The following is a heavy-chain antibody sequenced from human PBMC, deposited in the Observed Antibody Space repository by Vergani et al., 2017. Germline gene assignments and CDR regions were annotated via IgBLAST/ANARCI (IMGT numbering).Heavy chain of an antibody. D-gene: IGHD3-3*01. Sequence: QVQLQQWGAGLLKPSETLSLTCAVYGGSFSGYYWSWIRQPPGKGLEWIGEINHSGSTNYNPSLKSRVTISVDTSKNQFSRKLSSVTAADTAVYYCARVARVYDFWSGYEDYWGQGTLVTVSS. CDR3: ARVARVYDFWSGYEDY. CDR2: INHSGST. CDR1: GGSFSGYY. J-gene: IGHJ4*02. V-gene: IGHV4-34*01.